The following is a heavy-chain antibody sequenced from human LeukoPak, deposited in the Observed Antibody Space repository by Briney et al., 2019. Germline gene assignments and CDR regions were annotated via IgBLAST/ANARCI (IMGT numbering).Heavy chain of an antibody. CDR2: INANSGDT. Sequence: ASVKVSCKASGYTFTGYYMHWVRQAPGQGLEWMGWINANSGDTKYAQKFQGRVTMTRDTSTSTAYMELSRLRSDDTAMYYCAREISGYSDYWGQGTLVTVSS. J-gene: IGHJ4*02. D-gene: IGHD3-22*01. CDR1: GYTFTGYY. V-gene: IGHV1-2*02. CDR3: AREISGYSDY.